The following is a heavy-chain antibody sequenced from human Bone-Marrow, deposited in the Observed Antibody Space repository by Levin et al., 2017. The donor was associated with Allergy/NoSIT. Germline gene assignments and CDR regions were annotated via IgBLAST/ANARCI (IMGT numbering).Heavy chain of an antibody. CDR3: ASFWFGDDFDY. CDR2: ISYDGSFK. CDR1: GFTLSRFA. D-gene: IGHD3-10*01. V-gene: IGHV3-30*04. Sequence: PGGSLRLSCAASGFTLSRFAMHWVRQTPGKGLEWVASISYDGSFKNYADSVKGRFTISRDNSKNMVFLHMNNLRTEDTALYYCASFWFGDDFDYWGQGTLVRVSS. J-gene: IGHJ4*02.